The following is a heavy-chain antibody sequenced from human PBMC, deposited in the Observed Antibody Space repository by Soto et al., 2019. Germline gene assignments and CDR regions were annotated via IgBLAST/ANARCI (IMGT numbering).Heavy chain of an antibody. CDR1: GFTFSSYS. V-gene: IGHV3-48*01. CDR2: ISSSSTT. Sequence: PGGSLRLSCAASGFTFSSYSMNWVRQAPGKGLEWVSYISSSSTTYYADSVKGRFTISRDNSKNTLYLQMNSLRAEDTAVYYCARDFPMLDYWGQGTLVTVSS. D-gene: IGHD2-2*01. J-gene: IGHJ4*02. CDR3: ARDFPMLDY.